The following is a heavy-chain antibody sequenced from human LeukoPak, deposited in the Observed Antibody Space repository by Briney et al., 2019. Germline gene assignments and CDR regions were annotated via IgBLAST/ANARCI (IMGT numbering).Heavy chain of an antibody. CDR3: ASSVAYDGPFDY. Sequence: SETLSLTCTVSGGSISSYYWSWIRQPPGKGLEWIGYIYYSGSTNYNPSLKSRVTISVDTSKNQFSLKLSSVTAADTAVYYCASSVAYDGPFDYWGQGTLVTVSS. CDR1: GGSISSYY. D-gene: IGHD5-12*01. CDR2: IYYSGST. J-gene: IGHJ4*02. V-gene: IGHV4-59*01.